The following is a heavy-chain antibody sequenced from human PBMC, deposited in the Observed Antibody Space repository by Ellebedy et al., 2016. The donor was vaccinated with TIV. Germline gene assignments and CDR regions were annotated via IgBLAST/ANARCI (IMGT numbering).Heavy chain of an antibody. CDR2: SYHSGST. Sequence: MPSETLSLTCTVSGGSVSSSGYYWSWIRQHPEKGLEWIGNSYHSGSTFYNPSLKSRLTISVDSSKNQFSLSLSSVTAAATAVYYCARDQGWTGGATTRFDYWGQGTLVTVSS. V-gene: IGHV4-31*03. CDR3: ARDQGWTGGATTRFDY. D-gene: IGHD1-1*01. CDR1: GGSVSSSGYY. J-gene: IGHJ4*02.